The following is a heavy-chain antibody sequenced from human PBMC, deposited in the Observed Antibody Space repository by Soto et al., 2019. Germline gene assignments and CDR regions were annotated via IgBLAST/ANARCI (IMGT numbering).Heavy chain of an antibody. J-gene: IGHJ6*02. Sequence: SETLSLTCTVSGGSMRHNANYLSWIRQPPGKGLEYIGYISYIGRNDNNPSLKSRVTLSLDTSKNQFSLKLNSVTAADTAVYYCARDLWGYCGTDCYPLDVWGQGTTVT. CDR1: GGSMRHNANY. CDR2: ISYIGRN. CDR3: ARDLWGYCGTDCYPLDV. D-gene: IGHD2-21*02. V-gene: IGHV4-30-4*02.